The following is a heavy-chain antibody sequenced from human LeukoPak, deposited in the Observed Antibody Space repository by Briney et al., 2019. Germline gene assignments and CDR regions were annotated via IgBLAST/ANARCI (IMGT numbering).Heavy chain of an antibody. CDR3: ARDQDGSKWCSFDF. V-gene: IGHV3-21*01. CDR1: GFTFNSYG. J-gene: IGHJ4*02. D-gene: IGHD2-15*01. CDR2: ISGSSSYT. Sequence: GGALRLSCTASGFTFNSYGMNWVRQTPGKGLEWGSSISGSSSYTHYADSVKGRFTISRDNAKNSLYLQMSSLRAEDTAVYYCARDQDGSKWCSFDFWGQGTLVTVST.